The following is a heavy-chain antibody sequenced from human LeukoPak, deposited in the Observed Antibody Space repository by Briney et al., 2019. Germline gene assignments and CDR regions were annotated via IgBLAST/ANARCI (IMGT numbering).Heavy chain of an antibody. J-gene: IGHJ4*02. CDR1: GGSISSYY. Sequence: SETLSLTCTVSGGSISSYYWNWIRQPPGRGLEWIGYIHYSGSTTYNPSLKSRVTISVDTSKNQFSLKLSSVTAADTAVYYCARVLGIYYPFDYWGQGTLVTVSS. V-gene: IGHV4-59*12. D-gene: IGHD1-26*01. CDR2: IHYSGST. CDR3: ARVLGIYYPFDY.